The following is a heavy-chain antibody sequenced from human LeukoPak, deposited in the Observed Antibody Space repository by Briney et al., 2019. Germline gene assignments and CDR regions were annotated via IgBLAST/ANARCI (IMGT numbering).Heavy chain of an antibody. Sequence: SETLSLTCTVSGGSISSSSYYWGWIRQPPGKGLEWIGSIYYSGSTYYNPSLKSRVTISVDTSKNQFSLKLSSVTAADTAVYYCASREEQWLVFDFDYWGQGTLVTVSS. D-gene: IGHD6-19*01. J-gene: IGHJ4*02. CDR2: IYYSGST. CDR3: ASREEQWLVFDFDY. CDR1: GGSISSSSYY. V-gene: IGHV4-39*01.